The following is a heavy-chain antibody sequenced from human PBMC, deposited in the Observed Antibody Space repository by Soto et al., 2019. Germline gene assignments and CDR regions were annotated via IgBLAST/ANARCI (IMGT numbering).Heavy chain of an antibody. J-gene: IGHJ4*02. D-gene: IGHD7-27*01. CDR2: ISYDGSNK. V-gene: IGHV3-30*18. CDR3: AKDLSRLGPPFDY. CDR1: GFTFSSYG. Sequence: GGSLRLSCAASGFTFSSYGMHWVRQAPGKGLEWVAVISYDGSNKYYADSVKGRFTISRDNSKNTLYLQMNSLRAEDTAVYYCAKDLSRLGPPFDYWGQGTLVTVSS.